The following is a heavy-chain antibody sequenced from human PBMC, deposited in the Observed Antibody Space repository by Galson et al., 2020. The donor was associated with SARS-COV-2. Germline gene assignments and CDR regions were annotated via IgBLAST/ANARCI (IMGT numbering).Heavy chain of an antibody. CDR3: GRGDYDTSGPVDY. V-gene: IGHV3-11*06. CDR1: GFTFRDYY. Sequence: GGSLRLSCEASGFTFRDYYMNWIRQAPGKGLEWISYISSRGGSTKYSDSLKGRFTISRDNAKNSLYLQMSSLTVADTAIYYCGRGDYDTSGPVDYWGQGTLVTVSS. J-gene: IGHJ4*02. CDR2: ISSRGGST. D-gene: IGHD3-22*01.